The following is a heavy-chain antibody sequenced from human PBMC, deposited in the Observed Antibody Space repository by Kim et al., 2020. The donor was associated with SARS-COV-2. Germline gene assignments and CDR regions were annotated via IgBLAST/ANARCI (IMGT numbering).Heavy chain of an antibody. Sequence: ASVKVSCKASGYTFTSYGISWVRQAPGQGLEWMGWISAYNGNTNYAQKLQGRVTMTTDTSTSTAYMELRSLRSDDTAVYYCASANGRKYYYGMDVWGQGTTVTVSS. J-gene: IGHJ6*02. D-gene: IGHD1-1*01. CDR1: GYTFTSYG. CDR2: ISAYNGNT. V-gene: IGHV1-18*01. CDR3: ASANGRKYYYGMDV.